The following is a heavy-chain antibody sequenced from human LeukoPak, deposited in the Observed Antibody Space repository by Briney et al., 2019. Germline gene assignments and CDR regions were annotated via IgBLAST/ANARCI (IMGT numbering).Heavy chain of an antibody. J-gene: IGHJ4*02. CDR1: GFIASSNY. CDR3: ATGGRSGVAFDS. V-gene: IGHV3-53*01. Sequence: GGSLRLSCAASGFIASSNYMSWVRQAPGKGLEWISLIYSGGSTYYADSVMGRFTISRDNSKSTFFLQMNNLRAEDTAVYYCATGGRSGVAFDSWGQGTRVTVSS. CDR2: IYSGGST. D-gene: IGHD2-15*01.